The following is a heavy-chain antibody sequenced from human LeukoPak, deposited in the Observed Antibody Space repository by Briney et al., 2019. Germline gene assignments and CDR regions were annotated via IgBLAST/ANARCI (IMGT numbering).Heavy chain of an antibody. CDR1: GGTFSSYA. V-gene: IGHV1-69*04. D-gene: IGHD3-22*01. J-gene: IGHJ3*02. CDR2: IIPIFGIA. Sequence: ASVNLSCTASGGTFSSYAISWMRQAPGQGLEWMGRIIPIFGIANYAPKYQGRVTITADKSTSTAYMELSSLRSEDTAVYYCARGYYDREAFDIWGQGTMVTVSS. CDR3: ARGYYDREAFDI.